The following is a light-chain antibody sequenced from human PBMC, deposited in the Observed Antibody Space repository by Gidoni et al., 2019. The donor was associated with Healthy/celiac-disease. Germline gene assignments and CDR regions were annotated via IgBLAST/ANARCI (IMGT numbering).Light chain of an antibody. V-gene: IGLV1-40*01. CDR3: QSYDSSLSVV. J-gene: IGLJ2*01. CDR2: GNS. Sequence: QSVLTQPPSVSGAQGQRVTIYCTGSSSNIRAGYDVHWYQHLSVSAPKLLIYGNSNRPSGVPDRFSGSKSCTSASLAITVLQAEDEADYYCQSYDSSLSVVFGGGTKLTVL. CDR1: SSNIRAGYD.